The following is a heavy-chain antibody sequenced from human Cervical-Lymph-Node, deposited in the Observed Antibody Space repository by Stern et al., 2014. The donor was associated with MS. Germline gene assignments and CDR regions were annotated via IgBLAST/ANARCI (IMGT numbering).Heavy chain of an antibody. CDR3: ARDQRGITIFGVVAGCYYLGMDV. Sequence: VQLVESGAEVKKPGASVKVSCKTSGFIFTGYYIHLVRQAPGQGLEWMAWIHPNTGGTKSAEKLHGRVTITRDTSISTAYVELSSLTSGDTAVYDCARDQRGITIFGVVAGCYYLGMDVWGQGTTVTVSS. CDR1: GFIFTGYY. V-gene: IGHV1-2*02. D-gene: IGHD3-3*01. J-gene: IGHJ6*02. CDR2: IHPNTGGT.